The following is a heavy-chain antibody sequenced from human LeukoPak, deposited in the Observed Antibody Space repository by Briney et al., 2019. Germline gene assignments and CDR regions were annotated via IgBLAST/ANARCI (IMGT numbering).Heavy chain of an antibody. CDR2: INWDGDST. D-gene: IGHD6-13*01. J-gene: IGHJ4*02. CDR1: GFTFDDYG. Sequence: GGSLRLSCAASGFTFDDYGMSWVRQAPGKGLEWVYTINWDGDSTDYADSVKGRFTISRDNAKNSLYLHLSSLTVEDTAFYYCAKLDIAAAGEWGQGTLVTVSS. CDR3: AKLDIAAAGE. V-gene: IGHV3-20*04.